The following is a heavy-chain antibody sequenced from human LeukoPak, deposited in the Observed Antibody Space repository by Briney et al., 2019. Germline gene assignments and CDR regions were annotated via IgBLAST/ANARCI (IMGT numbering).Heavy chain of an antibody. CDR2: IYRGGST. J-gene: IGHJ4*02. CDR3: AREGAQDYYDSGGYFDY. CDR1: GLSVSSNY. D-gene: IGHD3-22*01. V-gene: IGHV3-66*02. Sequence: PGGSLRLSCAASGLSVSSNYLTWVRQAPGKGLEWVSVIYRGGSTFYADSVRGRFTISRDNSKNTLYLQMNSLRAEDTAVYYCAREGAQDYYDSGGYFDYWGQGTLVTVSS.